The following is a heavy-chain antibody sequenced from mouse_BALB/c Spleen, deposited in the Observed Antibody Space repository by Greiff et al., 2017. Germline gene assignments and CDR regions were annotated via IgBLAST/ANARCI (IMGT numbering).Heavy chain of an antibody. Sequence: DVKLQESGAELVKPGASVKLSCTASGFNIKDTYMHWVKQRPEQGLEWIGRIDPANGNTKYDPKFQGKATITADTSSNTAYLQLSSLTSEDTAVYYCARALYYGNYVFDYWGQGTTLTVSS. CDR3: ARALYYGNYVFDY. V-gene: IGHV14-3*02. D-gene: IGHD2-1*01. CDR2: IDPANGNT. CDR1: GFNIKDTY. J-gene: IGHJ2*01.